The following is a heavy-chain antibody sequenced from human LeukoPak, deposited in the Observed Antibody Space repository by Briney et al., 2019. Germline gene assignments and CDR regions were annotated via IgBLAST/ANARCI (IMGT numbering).Heavy chain of an antibody. CDR1: GYTFTSYA. CDR2: IDAGNGNT. J-gene: IGHJ4*02. V-gene: IGHV1-3*01. Sequence: ASVKVSCKASGYTFTSYAMHWVRQAPGQRLEWMGWIDAGNGNTKYSQKFQGRVTMTRDTSTSTVYMELSSLRSEDTAVYYCARDSSITFGGVIVLRYYFDYWGQGTLVTVSS. D-gene: IGHD3-16*02. CDR3: ARDSSITFGGVIVLRYYFDY.